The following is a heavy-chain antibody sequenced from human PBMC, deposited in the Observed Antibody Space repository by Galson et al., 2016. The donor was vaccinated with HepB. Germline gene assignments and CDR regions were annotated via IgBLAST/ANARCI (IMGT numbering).Heavy chain of an antibody. D-gene: IGHD3-22*01. CDR1: GFSISTYW. CDR2: IKQDGSEK. J-gene: IGHJ1*01. V-gene: IGHV3-7*03. Sequence: SLRLSCAASGFSISTYWMSWVRQVPGKGLEWVANIKQDGSEKYYVDSVKGRFTISRDNVKKSLFLQMNSLRAVDTAVYYCAQYYYDSSGYIEYFQNWGQGSRVTVSS. CDR3: AQYYYDSSGYIEYFQN.